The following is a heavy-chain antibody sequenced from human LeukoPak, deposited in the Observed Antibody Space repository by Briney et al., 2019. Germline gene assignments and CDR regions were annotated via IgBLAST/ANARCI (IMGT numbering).Heavy chain of an antibody. CDR1: RYTFTGYY. CDR3: ARVQYQLLFEGNWFDP. V-gene: IGHV1-2*02. D-gene: IGHD2-2*01. CDR2: INPNSGDT. Sequence: ASVKVSCKASRYTFTGYYIHWVRQAPGQGLEWMGWINPNSGDTHYAQKFQGRVTMTRDTSITTAYMDLNSLISDDTAVYYCARVQYQLLFEGNWFDPWGQGTLVTVSS. J-gene: IGHJ5*02.